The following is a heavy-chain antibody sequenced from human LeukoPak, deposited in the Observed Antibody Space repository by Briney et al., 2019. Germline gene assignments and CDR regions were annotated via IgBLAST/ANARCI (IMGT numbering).Heavy chain of an antibody. J-gene: IGHJ4*02. CDR2: THYSGST. V-gene: IGHV4-59*08. CDR3: ARYYYDGSVYGYFFDF. CDR1: GGSISSYY. D-gene: IGHD3-22*01. Sequence: SETLSLTCTVSGGSISSYYWSWIRQPPGKGLEWIGYTHYSGSTSYNPSLKSRVTISLDTSKNQFSLKPSSVTAADTAVYYCARYYYDGSVYGYFFDFWGQGTLVTVSS.